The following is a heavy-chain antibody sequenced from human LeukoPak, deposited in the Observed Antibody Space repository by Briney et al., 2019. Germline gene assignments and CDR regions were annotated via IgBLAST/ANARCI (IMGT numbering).Heavy chain of an antibody. V-gene: IGHV3-23*01. CDR1: GFTFSSFV. Sequence: PGGSLRLSCAASGFTFSSFVMSWVRQAPGKGLEWVSSIGGSGVYKYYTDSVKGRFTISRDNSKNTLYLQMNSLRAEDTAVYYCAKVSCTGGTCSPFDYWGQGTLATVSS. CDR2: IGGSGVYK. CDR3: AKVSCTGGTCSPFDY. D-gene: IGHD2-8*02. J-gene: IGHJ4*02.